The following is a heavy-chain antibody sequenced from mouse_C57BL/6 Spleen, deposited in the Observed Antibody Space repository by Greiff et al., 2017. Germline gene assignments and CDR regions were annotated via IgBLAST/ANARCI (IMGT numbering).Heavy chain of an antibody. CDR2: IGPGSGST. CDR3: ARGRYGCDGGRFAY. V-gene: IGHV1-77*01. J-gene: IGHJ3*01. D-gene: IGHD2-2*01. CDR1: GYTFTDYY. Sequence: VQLQQSGAELVKPGASVKISCKASGYTFTDYYINWVKQRPGQGLEWIGKIGPGSGSTYYNEKFKGKATLTADNSSSTAYMQLSGLTSEDSAVYFGARGRYGCDGGRFAYWGQGTLVTVSA.